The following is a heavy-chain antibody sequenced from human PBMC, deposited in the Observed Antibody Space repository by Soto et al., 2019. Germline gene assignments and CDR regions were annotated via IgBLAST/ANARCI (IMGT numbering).Heavy chain of an antibody. CDR1: GYTXSGYF. D-gene: IGHD3-3*01. CDR3: ARGLTIFGVVIGY. Sequence: SXKVSCETSGYTXSGYFGHLVRQAPGQGLEWMGWINAGNGNTKYSEKLQGRVTITRDTSESTAYMELNSLRSEDTDVYYCARGLTIFGVVIGYWGQGTLGTVSS. V-gene: IGHV1-3*01. CDR2: INAGNGNT. J-gene: IGHJ4*02.